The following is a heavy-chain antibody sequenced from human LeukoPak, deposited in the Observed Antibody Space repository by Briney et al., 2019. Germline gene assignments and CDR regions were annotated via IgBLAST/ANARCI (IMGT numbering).Heavy chain of an antibody. D-gene: IGHD6-13*01. CDR1: GGSISSYY. CDR3: ARVTAAAGYYWYFDL. Sequence: SETLSLTCTVSGGSISSYYWSWIRQPPGKGLEWIGYIYYSGSTNYNPSLKSRVTISVDTSKNQFSLKLSSVTAADTAVYYCARVTAAAGYYWYFDLWGRGALVTVS. J-gene: IGHJ2*01. V-gene: IGHV4-59*01. CDR2: IYYSGST.